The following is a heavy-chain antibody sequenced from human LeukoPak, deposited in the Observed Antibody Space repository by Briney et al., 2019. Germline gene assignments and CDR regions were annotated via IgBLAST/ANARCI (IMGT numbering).Heavy chain of an antibody. J-gene: IGHJ4*02. CDR1: GFAFDEHG. CDR2: INWSGGST. D-gene: IGHD2-2*01. V-gene: IGHV3-20*04. CDR3: ARAPITSPFYFDY. Sequence: GGSLRLSCTASGFAFDEHGMSWVRQVPGKGLEWASGINWSGGSTGYADPLRGRFTISRDNAKNSLYLQMDSLRAEDTALYYCARAPITSPFYFDYWGQGTLVTVSS.